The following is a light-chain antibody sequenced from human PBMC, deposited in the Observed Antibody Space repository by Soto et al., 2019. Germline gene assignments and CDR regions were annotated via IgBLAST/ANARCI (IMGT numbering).Light chain of an antibody. Sequence: EILMRQSPATLSMSPGDRATISCRASQSVSIKLAWYQQKPGQAPRLLIYDTSTRATGIPARFSGSGSATEFTPTISSLQSEDFAVYYCQQYNNWPPITFGQGTRLEIK. CDR3: QQYNNWPPIT. J-gene: IGKJ5*01. CDR1: QSVSIK. V-gene: IGKV3-15*01. CDR2: DTS.